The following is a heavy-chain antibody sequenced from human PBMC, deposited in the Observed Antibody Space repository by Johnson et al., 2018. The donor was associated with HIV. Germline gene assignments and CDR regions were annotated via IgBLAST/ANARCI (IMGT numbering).Heavy chain of an antibody. CDR2: IGTKGDT. D-gene: IGHD6-19*01. CDR1: GFTFSSYA. V-gene: IGHV3/OR16-10*03. J-gene: IGHJ3*01. CDR3: TRQKSYSGYSSGWYLDAFDL. Sequence: VQLVESGGGVVQPGRSLRLSCAASGFTFSSYAMHWVRQAPGKGLEWVSTIGTKGDTYYAGSVKGRFIISRDNAKNSLYLQLNSLRAVDTAIYYCTRQKSYSGYSSGWYLDAFDLWGPGTMVTVSS.